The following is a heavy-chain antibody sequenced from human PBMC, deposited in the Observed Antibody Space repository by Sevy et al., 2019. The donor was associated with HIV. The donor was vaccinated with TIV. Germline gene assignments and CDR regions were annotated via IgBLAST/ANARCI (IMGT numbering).Heavy chain of an antibody. Sequence: GGSLRLSCAASGFTFSNAWMSWVRQAPGKGLEWVGRIKSKTDGGTTDYAAPVKGRLTISIDDSKNTLYLKMNSLKTEDTAVYYCTTTVKWELLELGAFDIWGQGTMVTVSS. CDR2: IKSKTDGGTT. CDR3: TTTVKWELLELGAFDI. V-gene: IGHV3-15*01. D-gene: IGHD1-26*01. J-gene: IGHJ3*02. CDR1: GFTFSNAW.